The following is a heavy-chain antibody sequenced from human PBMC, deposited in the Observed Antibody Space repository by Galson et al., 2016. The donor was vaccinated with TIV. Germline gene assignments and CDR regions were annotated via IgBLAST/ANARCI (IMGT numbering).Heavy chain of an antibody. CDR3: ARAVSRILLGWIDP. V-gene: IGHV3-9*01. CDR2: ISWNSAYI. D-gene: IGHD2-15*01. J-gene: IGHJ5*02. CDR1: GFTFDDYA. Sequence: SLRLSCAASGFTFDDYAMHWVRQAPGKGLEWVSGISWNSAYIAYADSVKGRFSISRDNSKSTLYLHMSCLRPEDTAVYYWARAVSRILLGWIDPWGQGTLVTVSS.